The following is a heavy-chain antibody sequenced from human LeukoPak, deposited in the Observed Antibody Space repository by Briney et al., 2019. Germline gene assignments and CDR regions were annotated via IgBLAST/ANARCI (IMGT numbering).Heavy chain of an antibody. CDR1: GFTFSSYA. D-gene: IGHD5-12*01. CDR2: ISYDGSNK. Sequence: PGGSLRLSCAASGFTFSSYAMHWVRQAPGKGLEWVAVISYDGSNKYYADSVKGRFTISRDNSKNTLYLQMNSLRAEDTAVYYCAKDRIVATALFDYWGQGTLVTVSS. V-gene: IGHV3-30-3*01. J-gene: IGHJ4*02. CDR3: AKDRIVATALFDY.